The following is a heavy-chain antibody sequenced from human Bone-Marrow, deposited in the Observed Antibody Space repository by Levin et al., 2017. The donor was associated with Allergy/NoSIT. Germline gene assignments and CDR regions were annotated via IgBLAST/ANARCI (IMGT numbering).Heavy chain of an antibody. CDR3: ARGSRGSSGYYYSPRISPRPFDY. J-gene: IGHJ4*02. D-gene: IGHD3-22*01. Sequence: GGSLRLSCAASGFTFSSYAMHWVRQAPGKGLEWVAVISYDGSNKYYADSVKGRFTISRDNSKNTLYLQMNSLRAEDTAVYYCARGSRGSSGYYYSPRISPRPFDYWGQGTLVTVSS. CDR1: GFTFSSYA. V-gene: IGHV3-30*04. CDR2: ISYDGSNK.